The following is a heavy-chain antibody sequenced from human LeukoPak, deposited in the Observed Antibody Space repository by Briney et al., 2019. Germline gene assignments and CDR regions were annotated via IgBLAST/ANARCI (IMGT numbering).Heavy chain of an antibody. D-gene: IGHD2-21*02. Sequence: ASVEVSCKASGYTFTSYDINWVRQATGQGLEWMGWMNPNSGNTGYAQKFQGRVTMTRNTSISTAYMELSSLRSEDTAVYYCARGMVVTAIRIPYYYYYMDVWGKGTTVTVSS. CDR2: MNPNSGNT. CDR3: ARGMVVTAIRIPYYYYYMDV. CDR1: GYTFTSYD. V-gene: IGHV1-8*01. J-gene: IGHJ6*03.